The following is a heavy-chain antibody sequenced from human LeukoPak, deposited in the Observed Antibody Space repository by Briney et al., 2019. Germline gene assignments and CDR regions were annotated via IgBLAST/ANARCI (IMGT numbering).Heavy chain of an antibody. CDR1: GLTFRNLK. V-gene: IGHV3-48*03. Sequence: PGGSLRLSCAVSGLTFRNLKMNWVRQAPGKGLEWVSYISAGGRTTFYADSVTGRFTISRDNAKNSLYLQMNSLRAEDTALYYCAKSLTPYYDSSGYRTGYFDYWGQGTLVTVSS. CDR3: AKSLTPYYDSSGYRTGYFDY. J-gene: IGHJ4*02. D-gene: IGHD3-22*01. CDR2: ISAGGRTT.